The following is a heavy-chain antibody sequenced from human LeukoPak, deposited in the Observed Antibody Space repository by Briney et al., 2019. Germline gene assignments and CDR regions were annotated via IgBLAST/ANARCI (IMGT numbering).Heavy chain of an antibody. D-gene: IGHD5-18*01. Sequence: PSEALSLTCTVSGGSISSYYWSWIRQPPGKGLEWIGYIYYSGSTNYNPSLKSRVTISVDTSKNQFSLKLSSVTAADTAVYYCARVGGLSGYSYGYIDYWGQGTLVTVSS. V-gene: IGHV4-59*01. CDR2: IYYSGST. J-gene: IGHJ4*02. CDR3: ARVGGLSGYSYGYIDY. CDR1: GGSISSYY.